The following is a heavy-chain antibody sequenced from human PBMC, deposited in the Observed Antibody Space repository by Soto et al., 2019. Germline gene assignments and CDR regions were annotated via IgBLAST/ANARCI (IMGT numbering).Heavy chain of an antibody. J-gene: IGHJ3*02. CDR1: RGTFSSYA. V-gene: IGHV1-69*13. CDR3: ARGDPGYSSGWYSDAYDI. D-gene: IGHD6-19*01. CDR2: IIPIFGTA. Sequence: SVKVSCKASRGTFSSYAISWVRQAPGQGLEWMGGIIPIFGTANYAQKFQGRVTITADESTSTAYMELSSLRSEDTAVYYCARGDPGYSSGWYSDAYDIWSQGTMVTVSS.